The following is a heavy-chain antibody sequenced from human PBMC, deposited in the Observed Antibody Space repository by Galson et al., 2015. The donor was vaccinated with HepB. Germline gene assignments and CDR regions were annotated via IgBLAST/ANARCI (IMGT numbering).Heavy chain of an antibody. CDR3: ARSPVRFLDWLPYYDYYYMDV. CDR1: GYTFTDYV. CDR2: MNTNTGKP. D-gene: IGHD3-3*01. V-gene: IGHV7-4-1*02. J-gene: IGHJ6*03. Sequence: SVKVSCKASGYTFTDYVVNWVRQAPGQGLEWMGWMNTNTGKPTYAPGFAGRFVFSLDTSFTTAYLQISSLETDDTAVYYCARSPVRFLDWLPYYDYYYMDVWGEGTTVTVSS.